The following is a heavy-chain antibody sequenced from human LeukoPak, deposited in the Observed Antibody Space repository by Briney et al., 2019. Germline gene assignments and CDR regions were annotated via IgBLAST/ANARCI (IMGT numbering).Heavy chain of an antibody. D-gene: IGHD3-10*01. V-gene: IGHV1-2*02. CDR3: ARGTYMVRGVSPFDY. CDR1: GYTFTGYF. Sequence: ASVKVSCRASGYTFTGYFMHWVRQAPGQGLEWMGWINPNSGGTNYAQKFQGRVTMTRDTSISTAYMELSRLKSDDTAVYYCARGTYMVRGVSPFDYWGQGTLVTVSS. J-gene: IGHJ4*02. CDR2: INPNSGGT.